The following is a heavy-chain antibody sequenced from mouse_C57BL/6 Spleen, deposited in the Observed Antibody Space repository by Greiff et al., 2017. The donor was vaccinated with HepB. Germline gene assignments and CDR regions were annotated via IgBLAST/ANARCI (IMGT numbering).Heavy chain of an antibody. J-gene: IGHJ4*01. V-gene: IGHV5-16*01. CDR1: GFTFSDYY. CDR2: INYDGSST. D-gene: IGHD2-4*01. Sequence: EVKVVESEGGLVQPGSSMKLSCTASGFTFSDYYMAWVRQVPEKGLEWVANINYDGSSTYYLDSLKSRFIISRDNAKNILYLQMSSLKSEDTATYYCAREGLGLRRRNYAMDYWGQGTSVTVSS. CDR3: AREGLGLRRRNYAMDY.